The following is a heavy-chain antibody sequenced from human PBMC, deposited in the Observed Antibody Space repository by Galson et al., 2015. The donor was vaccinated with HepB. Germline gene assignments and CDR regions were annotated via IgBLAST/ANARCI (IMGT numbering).Heavy chain of an antibody. D-gene: IGHD6-19*01. CDR1: GYTFTSYD. J-gene: IGHJ5*02. CDR2: FDPEDGET. Sequence: SVKVSCKASGYTFTSYDINWVRQATGQGLEWMGGFDPEDGETIYAQKFQGRVTMTEDTSTDTAYMELSSLRSEDTAVYYCATLSLIAVAGTFDPWGQGTLVTVSS. CDR3: ATLSLIAVAGTFDP. V-gene: IGHV1-24*01.